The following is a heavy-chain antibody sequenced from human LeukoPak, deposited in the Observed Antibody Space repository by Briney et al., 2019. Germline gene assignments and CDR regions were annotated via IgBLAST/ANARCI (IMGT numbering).Heavy chain of an antibody. CDR3: TRARYCSGGSCFAEY. V-gene: IGHV5-51*01. CDR2: IYPGDSDT. Sequence: KRGASLKISCQCSGSIFTTYWIGRGRQLPGKGLEWMGIIYPGDSDTSYSPSFQGVATISAAKSSRTAILQWSSLKASDTAMYYCTRARYCSGGSCFAEYWGQGTLVTVSS. CDR1: GSIFTTYW. D-gene: IGHD2-15*01. J-gene: IGHJ4*02.